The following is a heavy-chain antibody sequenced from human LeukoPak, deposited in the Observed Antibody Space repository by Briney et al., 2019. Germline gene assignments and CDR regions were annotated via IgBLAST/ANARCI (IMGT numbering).Heavy chain of an antibody. V-gene: IGHV4-59*01. Sequence: PSETLSLTCTVSGGSISSYYWSWIRQPPGKGLEWIGYIYYSGTTNYNPSLKSRVTISVDTSKNQFSLKLSSGTAADTAVYYCARAPLYSSFDYWGQGALVTVSS. CDR2: IYYSGTT. CDR1: GGSISSYY. J-gene: IGHJ4*02. CDR3: ARAPLYSSFDY. D-gene: IGHD5-18*01.